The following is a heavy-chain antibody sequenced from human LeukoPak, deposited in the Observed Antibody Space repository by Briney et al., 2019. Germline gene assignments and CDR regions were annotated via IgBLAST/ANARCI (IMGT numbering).Heavy chain of an antibody. V-gene: IGHV3-7*03. Sequence: GGPLRLSCAASGFTFSSYWMSWVRQAPGKGLEWVANIKQDGSEKYYVDSVKGRFTISRDNAKNSLYLQMNSLRAEDTAVYYCARDRVYGYYYYGMDVWGQGTTVTVSS. CDR1: GFTFSSYW. CDR3: ARDRVYGYYYYGMDV. D-gene: IGHD1-14*01. J-gene: IGHJ6*02. CDR2: IKQDGSEK.